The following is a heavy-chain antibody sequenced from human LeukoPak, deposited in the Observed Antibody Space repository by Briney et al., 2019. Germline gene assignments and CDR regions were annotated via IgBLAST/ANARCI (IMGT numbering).Heavy chain of an antibody. CDR2: IYTSGST. V-gene: IGHV4-4*07. J-gene: IGHJ4*02. CDR3: ARDFTCGGDCYRFDY. CDR1: GGSISSYY. Sequence: SETLSLTCTVSGGSISSYYWSWIRQPARKGLEWIGRIYTSGSTNYNPSLKSRVTMSVDTSKNQFSLKLSSVTAADTPVYYCARDFTCGGDCYRFDYWGQGTLVTVSS. D-gene: IGHD2-21*02.